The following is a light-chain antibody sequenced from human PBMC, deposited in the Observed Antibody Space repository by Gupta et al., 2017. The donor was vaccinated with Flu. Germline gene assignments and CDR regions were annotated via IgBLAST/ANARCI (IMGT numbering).Light chain of an antibody. V-gene: IGLV1-40*03. J-gene: IGLJ3*02. Sequence: RNTNRPSGVVDRFSGSKSGATASLAITGLQAADEADYYCQSFDTRRGGSKVFGGGTKVTVL. CDR3: QSFDTRRGGSKV. CDR2: RNT.